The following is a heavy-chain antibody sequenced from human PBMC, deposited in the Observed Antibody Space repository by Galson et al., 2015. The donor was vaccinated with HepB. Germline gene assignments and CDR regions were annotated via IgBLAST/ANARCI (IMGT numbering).Heavy chain of an antibody. CDR2: IKHDESEK. V-gene: IGHV3-7*01. CDR1: GFTFSSYW. CDR3: ARDWSGDY. J-gene: IGHJ4*02. D-gene: IGHD3-10*01. Sequence: SLRLSCAASGFTFSSYWMTWVRQAPGKGLEWVANIKHDESEKYYVDSVKGRFTISRDNPKKSLFLQMNSLRAEDTAVYYCARDWSGDYWGQGTLVTVSS.